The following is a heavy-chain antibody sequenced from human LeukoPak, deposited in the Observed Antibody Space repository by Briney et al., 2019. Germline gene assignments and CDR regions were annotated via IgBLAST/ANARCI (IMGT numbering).Heavy chain of an antibody. D-gene: IGHD3-10*01. CDR3: ARGSQNRITMVRGVHNWFDP. Sequence: PSETLSLTCAVYGGSFSGYYWSWIRQPPGKGLDWIGEINHSGSTNYNPSLKSRVTISVDTSKNQFSLKPSSVTAADTAVYYCARGSQNRITMVRGVHNWFDPWGQGTLVTVSS. V-gene: IGHV4-34*01. J-gene: IGHJ5*02. CDR1: GGSFSGYY. CDR2: INHSGST.